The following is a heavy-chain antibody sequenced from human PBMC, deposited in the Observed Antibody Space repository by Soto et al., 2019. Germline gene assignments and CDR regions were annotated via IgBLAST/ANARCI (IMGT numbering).Heavy chain of an antibody. CDR1: GGSFSGYY. Sequence: QVQLQQWGAGLLKPSETLSLTCAVYGGSFSGYYWSWIRQPPGKGLEWIGGINHSGSTNYNPSLKSRVTISVDTSKNQFSLKLSSVTAADTAVYYCARGYYYGSGSYYNFDYWGQGTLVTVSS. CDR2: INHSGST. J-gene: IGHJ4*02. V-gene: IGHV4-34*01. CDR3: ARGYYYGSGSYYNFDY. D-gene: IGHD3-10*01.